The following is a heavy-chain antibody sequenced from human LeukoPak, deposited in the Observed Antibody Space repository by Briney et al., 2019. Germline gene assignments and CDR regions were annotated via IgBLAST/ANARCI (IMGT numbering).Heavy chain of an antibody. Sequence: GGSLRLSCAASGFTFSSYGMHWVRQAPGKGLEWVAVISYDGSNKYYADSVKGRFTISRDNSKNTLYLQMNSLRAEDTAVYYCAKGIRAAMVTSDFDYWGQGTLVTVSS. CDR3: AKGIRAAMVTSDFDY. CDR1: GFTFSSYG. D-gene: IGHD5-18*01. V-gene: IGHV3-30*18. J-gene: IGHJ4*02. CDR2: ISYDGSNK.